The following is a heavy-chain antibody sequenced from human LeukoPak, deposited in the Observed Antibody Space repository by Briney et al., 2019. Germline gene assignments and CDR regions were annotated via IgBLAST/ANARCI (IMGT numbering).Heavy chain of an antibody. Sequence: ASVKVSCKASGYTFTSYDINWVRQATGQGLEWMGWMNPNSGNTGYAQKVQGRVTMTRNTSISTAYMELSNLRSEDTAVYYCASPGRRWSGYYTLGYWGQGTLVTVSS. J-gene: IGHJ4*02. D-gene: IGHD3-3*01. V-gene: IGHV1-8*01. CDR1: GYTFTSYD. CDR3: ASPGRRWSGYYTLGY. CDR2: MNPNSGNT.